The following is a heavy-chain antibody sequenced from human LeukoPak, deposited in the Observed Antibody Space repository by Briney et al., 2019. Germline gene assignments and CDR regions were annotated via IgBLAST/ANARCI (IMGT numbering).Heavy chain of an antibody. CDR1: GFTFSSYA. CDR2: ISYDGSNK. V-gene: IGHV3-30*01. D-gene: IGHD3-3*01. CDR3: ASRSAGLYYFDY. Sequence: GGSLRLSCAASGFTFSSYAMHWVRQAPGKGLEWVAVISYDGSNKYYADSVKGRFTISRDNSKNTLYLQMNSLRAEDTAVYYCASRSAGLYYFDYWGQGTLVTVSS. J-gene: IGHJ4*02.